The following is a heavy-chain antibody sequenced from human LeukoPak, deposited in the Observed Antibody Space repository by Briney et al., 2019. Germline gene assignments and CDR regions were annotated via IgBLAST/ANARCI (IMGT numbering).Heavy chain of an antibody. J-gene: IGHJ6*03. D-gene: IGHD6-19*01. CDR2: INWNGGST. V-gene: IGHV3-20*04. CDR3: ARGWIAVAGTDYYYYMDV. CDR1: GFTFDDYG. Sequence: GGSLRLSCAASGFTFDDYGMSWVRHAPGKGLEWVSGINWNGGSTVYADSVKGRFTISRDNAKNSLYLQMNSLRAEDTALYYCARGWIAVAGTDYYYYMDVWGNGTTVTVSS.